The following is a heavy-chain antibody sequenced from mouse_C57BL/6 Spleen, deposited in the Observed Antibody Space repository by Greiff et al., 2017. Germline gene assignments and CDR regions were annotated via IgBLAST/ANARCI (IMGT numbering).Heavy chain of an antibody. CDR3: TTYYYGSSYWFAY. V-gene: IGHV14-4*01. D-gene: IGHD1-1*01. CDR2: IDPENGDT. Sequence: EVQLVESGAELVRPGASVKLSCTASGFNIKDDYMHWVKQRPEQGLEWIGWIDPENGDTEYASKFQGKATITADTSSNTAYLQLSSLTSEDTAVYYCTTYYYGSSYWFAYWGQGTLVTVAA. CDR1: GFNIKDDY. J-gene: IGHJ3*01.